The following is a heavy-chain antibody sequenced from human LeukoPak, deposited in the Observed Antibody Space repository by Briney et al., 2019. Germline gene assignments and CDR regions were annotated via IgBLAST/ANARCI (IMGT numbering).Heavy chain of an antibody. Sequence: ASVKVSCKASGYTFTSYYMHWVRQAPGQGLEWMGWINPNSGGTNYAQKFQGRVTMTRDTSISTAYMELSRPRSDDTAVYYCARGYCSSTSCLRWDNWFDPWGQGTLVTVSS. CDR2: INPNSGGT. CDR3: ARGYCSSTSCLRWDNWFDP. D-gene: IGHD2-2*01. J-gene: IGHJ5*02. CDR1: GYTFTSYY. V-gene: IGHV1-2*02.